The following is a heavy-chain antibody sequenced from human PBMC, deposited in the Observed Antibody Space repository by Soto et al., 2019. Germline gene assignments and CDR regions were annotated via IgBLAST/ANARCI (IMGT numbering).Heavy chain of an antibody. CDR2: TSDTGGTT. CDR1: GFTFNSFA. J-gene: IGHJ4*02. CDR3: AKDGYYHDSSGYSYFDY. Sequence: EVQLLESRGGLVHPGGSLRLACAASGFTFNSFAMSWVRQAPGKGLEWVAATSDTGGTTYYADSVKGRFTISRDNAKKTVSLQMNRLRAEDTALYYCAKDGYYHDSSGYSYFDYSGQGILVSVST. D-gene: IGHD3-22*01. V-gene: IGHV3-23*01.